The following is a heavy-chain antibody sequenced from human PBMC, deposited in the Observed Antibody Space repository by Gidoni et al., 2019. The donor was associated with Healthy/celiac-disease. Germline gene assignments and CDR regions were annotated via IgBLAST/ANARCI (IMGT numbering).Heavy chain of an antibody. V-gene: IGHV3-30*02. Sequence: QVQLVESGGGVVQPGGSLRLSWPAAGFTFSSYGMHWVRQAPGKGLEWVTFIRYDGSNKYYADSVKGRFTISRDNSKNTLYLQMNSLRAEDTAVYYCAKVGDWNYIDYYYMDVWGKGTTVTVSS. CDR3: AKVGDWNYIDYYYMDV. D-gene: IGHD1-7*01. J-gene: IGHJ6*03. CDR2: IRYDGSNK. CDR1: GFTFSSYG.